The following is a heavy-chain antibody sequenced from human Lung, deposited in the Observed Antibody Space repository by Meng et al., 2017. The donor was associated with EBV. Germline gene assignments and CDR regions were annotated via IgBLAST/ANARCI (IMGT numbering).Heavy chain of an antibody. V-gene: IGHV1-8*01. J-gene: IGHJ4*02. CDR2: MNPNRGTT. D-gene: IGHD6-19*01. Sequence: HLWRSGAEVKKPGASVKVSCTASGYTFTSYDINWVRQGTGQGLEWMGWMNPNRGTTGYAQKFQGRVTMTRNISKSTAYMDLSSLRSEDTAVYYRATGVADFEYWGQGTLVTVSS. CDR1: GYTFTSYD. CDR3: ATGVADFEY.